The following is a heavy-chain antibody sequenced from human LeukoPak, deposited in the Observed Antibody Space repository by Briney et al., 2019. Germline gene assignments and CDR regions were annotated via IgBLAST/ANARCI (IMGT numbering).Heavy chain of an antibody. V-gene: IGHV3-20*04. D-gene: IGHD2-2*01. CDR1: GFTFDDYG. CDR2: INWNGGST. CDR3: ARYLIWPGYQRVGSLDI. J-gene: IGHJ3*02. Sequence: PGGSLRLSCAASGFTFDDYGMSWVRQAPGKGLGWVSGINWNGGSTGYADSVKGRFTISRDNAKNSLYLQMNSLRAEDTAMYYFARYLIWPGYQRVGSLDIWGKGKMVTVSS.